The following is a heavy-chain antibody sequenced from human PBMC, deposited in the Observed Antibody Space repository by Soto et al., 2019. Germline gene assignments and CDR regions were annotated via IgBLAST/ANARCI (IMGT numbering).Heavy chain of an antibody. V-gene: IGHV3-30*18. D-gene: IGHD6-13*01. CDR3: AEDFIAGCWYVGFSAFDI. Sequence: QVQLLESGGGVVQPGRSLRLSCAASGFTFSSYGMHWVRQAPGKGLEWVAVISYDGSNKYYADSVKGRFTISRDNSKNTLNLQMKSLSVEDTAVKYCAEDFIAGCWYVGFSAFDIWGQGTMVTVSS. J-gene: IGHJ3*02. CDR2: ISYDGSNK. CDR1: GFTFSSYG.